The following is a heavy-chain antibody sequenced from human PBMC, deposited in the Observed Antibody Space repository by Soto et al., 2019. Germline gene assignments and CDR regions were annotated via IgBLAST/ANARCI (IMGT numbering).Heavy chain of an antibody. D-gene: IGHD7-27*01. CDR2: VFHTGDT. Sequence: SETLSLTCAVSGDSISSSVWWTWVRQPPGKGLEWIGEVFHTGDTYFNPSLRSRVAMSVDKSTNEFSLKVTSVTAADTAIYYCARKAWVRFDYWGQGALVTVS. CDR3: ARKAWVRFDY. V-gene: IGHV4-4*02. CDR1: GDSISSSVW. J-gene: IGHJ4*02.